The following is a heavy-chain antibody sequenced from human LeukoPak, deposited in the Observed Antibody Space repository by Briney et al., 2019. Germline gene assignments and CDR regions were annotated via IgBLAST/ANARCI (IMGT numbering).Heavy chain of an antibody. CDR1: GGSFSGYY. CDR3: ARWGGIVVVPAALYGMDV. CDR2: INHSGST. D-gene: IGHD2-2*01. V-gene: IGHV4-34*01. Sequence: SETLSLTCAVYGGSFSGYYWSWIRQPPGKGLERIGEINHSGSTNYNPSLKSRVTISVDTSKNQFSLKLSSVTAADTAVYYCARWGGIVVVPAALYGMDVWGQGTTVTVSS. J-gene: IGHJ6*02.